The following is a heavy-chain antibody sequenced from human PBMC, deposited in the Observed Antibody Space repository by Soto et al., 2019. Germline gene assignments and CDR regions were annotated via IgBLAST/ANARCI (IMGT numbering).Heavy chain of an antibody. D-gene: IGHD2-2*01. CDR3: ARTEYETSPFAY. CDR2: ISGYNANI. J-gene: IGHJ4*02. Sequence: QVQLVQSGTEVKKPGASVKVTCKASGYTFNSYGISWVRQAPGQGLEWMGWISGYNANINYAQKFQGRVTMTTDTSTTTAYMELRGLRSDDLAVYYCARTEYETSPFAYWGQGTLVTVSS. V-gene: IGHV1-18*03. CDR1: GYTFNSYG.